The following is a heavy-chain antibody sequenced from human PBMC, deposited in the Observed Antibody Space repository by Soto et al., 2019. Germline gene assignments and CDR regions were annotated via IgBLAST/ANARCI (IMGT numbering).Heavy chain of an antibody. CDR2: IYYSGST. V-gene: IGHV4-59*01. CDR3: ARDRHDYYDSSGYAFDI. J-gene: IGHJ3*02. D-gene: IGHD3-22*01. CDR1: GGSISSYY. Sequence: SETLSLTCTVSGGSISSYYWSWIRQPPGKGLEWIGYIYYSGSTNYNPSLKSRVTISVDTSKNQFSLKLSSVTAADTAVYYCARDRHDYYDSSGYAFDIWGQGTMVTVSS.